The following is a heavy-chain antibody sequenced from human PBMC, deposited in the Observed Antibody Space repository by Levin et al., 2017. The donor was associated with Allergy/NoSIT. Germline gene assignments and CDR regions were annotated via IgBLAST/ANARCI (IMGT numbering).Heavy chain of an antibody. CDR1: GFIFSSHG. CDR3: AKDLRGYDYYMDV. V-gene: IGHV3-30*18. J-gene: IGHJ6*03. CDR2: ISKTGNDK. Sequence: PGGSLRLSCAASGFIFSSHGIHWVRQAPGKGLEWVASISKTGNDKYYADSVKGRFTISRDNSKNTLYVQMNSLRPEDTAVYYCAKDLRGYDYYMDVWGKGTTVIVSS.